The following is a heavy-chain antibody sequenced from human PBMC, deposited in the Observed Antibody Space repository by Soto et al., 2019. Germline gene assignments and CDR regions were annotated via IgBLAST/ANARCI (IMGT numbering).Heavy chain of an antibody. CDR3: ARPRVVVAEGGDFFAS. J-gene: IGHJ4*02. Sequence: SETLSLTCSVFGGSVSSGDFYWGWIRHPPGKGLEWIAHIYDVGGKYYKPSLDSRLSLSVYTSKNQVSLKLTSVTAADTAVYYCARPRVVVAEGGDFFASWGQGTMVTV. V-gene: IGHV4-30-4*01. CDR1: GGSVSSGDFY. CDR2: IYDVGGK. D-gene: IGHD2-21*01.